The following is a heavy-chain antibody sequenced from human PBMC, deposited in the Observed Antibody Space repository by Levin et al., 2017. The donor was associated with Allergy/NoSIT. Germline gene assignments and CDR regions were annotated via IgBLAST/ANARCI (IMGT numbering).Heavy chain of an antibody. Sequence: PGGSLRLSCAASGFTFSSYAMSWVRQAPGKGLEWVSAISGSGGSTYYADSVKGRFTISRDNSKNTLYLQMNSLRAEDTAVYYCAKESNYYDSSGYYDAFDIWGQGTMVTVAS. CDR2: ISGSGGST. J-gene: IGHJ3*02. V-gene: IGHV3-23*01. CDR3: AKESNYYDSSGYYDAFDI. D-gene: IGHD3-22*01. CDR1: GFTFSSYA.